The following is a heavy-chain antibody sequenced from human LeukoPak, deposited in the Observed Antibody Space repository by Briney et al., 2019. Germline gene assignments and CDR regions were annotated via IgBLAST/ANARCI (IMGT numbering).Heavy chain of an antibody. V-gene: IGHV3-23*01. CDR2: ISGSGGGT. CDR3: AKAYISPAPPWY. D-gene: IGHD4-11*01. J-gene: IGHJ4*02. CDR1: GFTFTSYA. Sequence: PGGSLRLSCAASGFTFTSYAMSWGRQAPGQGLGWVSAISGSGGGTNYADSVKGGFTISRDNSKNTLYLPMNSRTVDDTAVDYCAKAYISPAPPWYWGQGTLVTVSS.